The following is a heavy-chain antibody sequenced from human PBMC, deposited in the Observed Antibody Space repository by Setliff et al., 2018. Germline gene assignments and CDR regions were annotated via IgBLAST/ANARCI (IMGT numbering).Heavy chain of an antibody. CDR2: IYFNGNT. D-gene: IGHD3-3*01. J-gene: IGHJ4*02. V-gene: IGHV4-39*07. Sequence: PSETLSLTCNVSGGSISTSNYHWGWVRQPPGKGLEWIANIYFNGNTVKQPYLKSRVSISIDTSKNHFSLGLSSVIAADTATYYCVRVRVVQGYHEFDSWGQGALVTVSS. CDR1: GGSISTSNYH. CDR3: VRVRVVQGYHEFDS.